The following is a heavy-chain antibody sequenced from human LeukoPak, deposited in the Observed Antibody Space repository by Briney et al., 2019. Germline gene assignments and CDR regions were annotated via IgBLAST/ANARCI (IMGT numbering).Heavy chain of an antibody. Sequence: GGSLRLPCAASGFTFSSYEINWVRQAPGKGLEWVSYISSSGSTIFYADSVKGRFTISRDNAKNSLYLQMNSLRAEDTAVYYCARGCSGGSCYPDYYYYYMDVWGKGTTVTIS. CDR3: ARGCSGGSCYPDYYYYYMDV. D-gene: IGHD2-15*01. CDR1: GFTFSSYE. CDR2: ISSSGSTI. J-gene: IGHJ6*03. V-gene: IGHV3-48*03.